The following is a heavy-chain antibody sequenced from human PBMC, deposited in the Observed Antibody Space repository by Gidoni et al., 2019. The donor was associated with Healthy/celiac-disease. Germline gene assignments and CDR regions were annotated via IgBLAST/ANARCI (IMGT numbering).Heavy chain of an antibody. CDR3: ARGGPNWNYWYNWFDP. CDR1: GFTFSSYS. CDR2: ISSSSSTI. V-gene: IGHV3-48*02. Sequence: EVQLVESGGGLVQPGGSLRLSCAASGFTFSSYSMNWVRQAPGKGLEWVSYISSSSSTIYYADSVKGRFTISRDNAKNSLYLQMNSLRDEDTVVYYCARGGPNWNYWYNWFDPWGQGTLVTVSS. J-gene: IGHJ5*02. D-gene: IGHD1-7*01.